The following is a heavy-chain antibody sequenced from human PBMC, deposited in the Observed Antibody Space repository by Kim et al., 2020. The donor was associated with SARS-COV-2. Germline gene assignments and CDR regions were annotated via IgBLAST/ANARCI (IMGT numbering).Heavy chain of an antibody. CDR2: IYTSGST. Sequence: SETLSLTCTVSGGSISSYYWSWIRQPAGKGLEWIGRIYTSGSTNYNPSLKSRVTMSVDTSKNQFSLKLSSVTAADTAVYYCARDSLEYSSSSLLRYLWYFDLWGRGTLVTVSS. J-gene: IGHJ2*01. V-gene: IGHV4-4*07. D-gene: IGHD6-6*01. CDR3: ARDSLEYSSSSLLRYLWYFDL. CDR1: GGSISSYY.